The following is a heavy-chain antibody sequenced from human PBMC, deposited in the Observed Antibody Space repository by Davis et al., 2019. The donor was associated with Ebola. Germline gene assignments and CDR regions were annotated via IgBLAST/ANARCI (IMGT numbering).Heavy chain of an antibody. J-gene: IGHJ6*03. CDR3: VRDELQLWYEDYYYMDV. D-gene: IGHD5-24*01. CDR2: INHSGST. CDR1: GGSISSYY. V-gene: IGHV4-34*01. Sequence: PSETLSLTCTVSGGSISSYYWSWIRQPPGKGLEWIGEINHSGSTNYNPSLKSRVTISVDTSKNYFSLKLRSVTAADTAVYYCVRDELQLWYEDYYYMDVWGRGTTVTVSS.